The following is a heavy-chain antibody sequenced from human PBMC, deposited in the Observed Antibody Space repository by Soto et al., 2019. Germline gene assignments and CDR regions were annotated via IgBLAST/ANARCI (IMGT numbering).Heavy chain of an antibody. D-gene: IGHD2-2*01. V-gene: IGHV1-18*04. CDR1: GYTFTSYG. CDR2: ISAYNSNT. J-gene: IGHJ3*02. CDR3: ARPGYCSSTSCYSGAFDI. Sequence: QVQLVQSGAEVKKPGASVKVSCKASGYTFTSYGISWVRQAPGQGLEWMGWISAYNSNTNYAQKLQGRVTMTTDTSTSTAYMELRSLRSDDTAVYYCARPGYCSSTSCYSGAFDIWGQGTMVTVSS.